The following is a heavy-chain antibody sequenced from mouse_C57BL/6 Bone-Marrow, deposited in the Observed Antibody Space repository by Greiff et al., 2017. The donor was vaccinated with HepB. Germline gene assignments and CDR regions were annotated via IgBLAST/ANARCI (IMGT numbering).Heavy chain of an antibody. CDR1: GYTFTSYW. Sequence: QVQLQQPGAELVRPGSSVKLSCKASGYTFTSYWMHWVKQRPIQGLEWIGNIDPSDSETHYNQKFKDKATLTVDKSSSTAYMQLSSLTSEDSAVYYCARSDYYGSSVDYRGQGTTLTVSS. CDR2: IDPSDSET. D-gene: IGHD1-1*01. J-gene: IGHJ2*01. V-gene: IGHV1-52*01. CDR3: ARSDYYGSSVDY.